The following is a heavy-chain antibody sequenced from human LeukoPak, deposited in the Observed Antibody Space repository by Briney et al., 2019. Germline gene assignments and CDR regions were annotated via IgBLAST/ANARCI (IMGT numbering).Heavy chain of an antibody. CDR3: ARDERWLQFLFDY. J-gene: IGHJ4*02. CDR2: ISSSSSYI. V-gene: IGHV3-21*01. Sequence: GGSLRLSCAASGFTFSSYSMNWVRQAPGKGLEWVSSISSSSSYIYYADSVKGRFTISRDNSKNTLYLQMNSLRAEDTAVYYCARDERWLQFLFDYWGQGTLVTVSS. CDR1: GFTFSSYS. D-gene: IGHD5-24*01.